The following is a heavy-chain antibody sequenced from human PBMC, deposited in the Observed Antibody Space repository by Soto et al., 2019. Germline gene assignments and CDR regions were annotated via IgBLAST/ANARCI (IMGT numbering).Heavy chain of an antibody. CDR1: GGSITSYY. CDR3: ARALRVGATNYYYYYGMDV. D-gene: IGHD1-26*01. Sequence: QVQLQESGPGLVKPSEPLSLTCTVSGGSITSYYWSWIRQPPGKGLEWLGSFFYSGSTNYNPSLKSRVTISVDTSHNQFSLKLSSVTAADTAVYYCARALRVGATNYYYYYGMDVWGQGTTVTVSS. V-gene: IGHV4-59*01. J-gene: IGHJ6*02. CDR2: FFYSGST.